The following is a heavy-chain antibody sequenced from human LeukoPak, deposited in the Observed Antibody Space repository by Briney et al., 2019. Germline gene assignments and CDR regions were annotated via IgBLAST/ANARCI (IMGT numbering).Heavy chain of an antibody. CDR1: GFTFSGFW. V-gene: IGHV3-7*03. D-gene: IGHD6-6*01. J-gene: IGHJ3*01. CDR3: ARSSYSSSSSV. Sequence: GGSLRLSCAVSGFTFSGFWMSWSRQAPGKGLEWVASINSDGSEGYYADVVKGRFTISRDNAKNSLYLQINSLRAEGTAVYYCARSSYSSSSSVWGQGTMVTVSS. CDR2: INSDGSEG.